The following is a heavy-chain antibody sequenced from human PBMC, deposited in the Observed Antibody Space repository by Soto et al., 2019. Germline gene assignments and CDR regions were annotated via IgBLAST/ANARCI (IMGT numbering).Heavy chain of an antibody. D-gene: IGHD2-2*01. V-gene: IGHV1-46*03. J-gene: IGHJ4*02. Sequence: ASVKVSCKASGYTFASYYMHWVRQAPGQGLEWMGIINPSGGSTSYAQKFQGRVTMTRDTSTSTVYMELSSLRSEDTAVYYCARVRGGVVPAAPFDYWGQGTLITVSS. CDR3: ARVRGGVVPAAPFDY. CDR1: GYTFASYY. CDR2: INPSGGST.